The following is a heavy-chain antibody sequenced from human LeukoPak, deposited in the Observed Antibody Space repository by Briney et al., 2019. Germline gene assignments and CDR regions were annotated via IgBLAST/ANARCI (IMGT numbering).Heavy chain of an antibody. J-gene: IGHJ4*02. Sequence: PSETLSLTCTVSGGSISSGSYYWSWIRQPAGKGLEWIGRIYTSGSTNYNPSLKSRVTISVDTSKNQFSLTLSSVPAADTAVYYCARTGGYYDCSGYADYWGQGTLVTVSS. V-gene: IGHV4-61*02. CDR1: GGSISSGSYY. CDR2: IYTSGST. D-gene: IGHD3-22*01. CDR3: ARTGGYYDCSGYADY.